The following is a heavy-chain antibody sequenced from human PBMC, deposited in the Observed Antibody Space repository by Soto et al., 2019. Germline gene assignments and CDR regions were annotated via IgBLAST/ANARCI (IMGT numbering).Heavy chain of an antibody. CDR3: AYLPCSGGSCYWFSYSGMDV. CDR2: IYWDDDK. CDR1: GFSLSTSGVG. Sequence: QITLKESGPTLVKPTQTLTLTCTFSGFSLSTSGVGVAWIRQPPGKALEWLALIYWDDDKRYRPSLETRLTISKDTSKNQVVLTMNNMASVDTATYYCAYLPCSGGSCYWFSYSGMDVWGQGTTVTVSS. V-gene: IGHV2-5*02. D-gene: IGHD2-15*01. J-gene: IGHJ6*02.